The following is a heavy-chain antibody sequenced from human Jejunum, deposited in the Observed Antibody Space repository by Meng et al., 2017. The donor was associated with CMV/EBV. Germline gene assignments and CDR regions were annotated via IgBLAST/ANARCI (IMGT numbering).Heavy chain of an antibody. Sequence: GFTFTSYSINWVRQAPGKGLEWLSYISGSSTYIYHEDSVKGRFTISRDNAKNSVYLQMNSLRAEDTAVYYCARAIDYGDPNWFDPWGQGTLVTVSS. V-gene: IGHV3-21*01. CDR3: ARAIDYGDPNWFDP. CDR2: ISGSSTYI. D-gene: IGHD4-17*01. CDR1: GFTFTSYS. J-gene: IGHJ5*02.